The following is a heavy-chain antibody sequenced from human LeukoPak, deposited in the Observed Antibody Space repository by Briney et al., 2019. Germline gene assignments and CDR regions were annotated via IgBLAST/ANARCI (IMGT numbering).Heavy chain of an antibody. Sequence: GGSLRLSCAASGFTFSSYAMHWVRQAPGKGLEWVAVISYDGSNKYYADSVKGRFTISRDNSKNTLYLQMNSLRAEDTAVYYCARDLGSSGHTPPHFDYWGQGTLVTVSS. CDR2: ISYDGSNK. J-gene: IGHJ4*02. D-gene: IGHD3-22*01. CDR1: GFTFSSYA. CDR3: ARDLGSSGHTPPHFDY. V-gene: IGHV3-30*04.